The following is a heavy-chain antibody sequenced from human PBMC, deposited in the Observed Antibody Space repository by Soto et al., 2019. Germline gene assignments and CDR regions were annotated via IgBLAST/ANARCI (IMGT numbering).Heavy chain of an antibody. V-gene: IGHV3-33*01. D-gene: IGHD3-22*01. CDR2: IWYDGSNK. J-gene: IGHJ4*02. CDR3: ARGESYYDDSSGYPEFDY. CDR1: GFTFSSYG. Sequence: QVQLVESGGGVVQPGRSLRLSCAASGFTFSSYGMHWVRQAPGKGLGRVAVIWYDGSNKYYADSVKGRFTISRDNSKNTLCLQMSILRAEDTAVYYWARGESYYDDSSGYPEFDYWGQGTLVTVSS.